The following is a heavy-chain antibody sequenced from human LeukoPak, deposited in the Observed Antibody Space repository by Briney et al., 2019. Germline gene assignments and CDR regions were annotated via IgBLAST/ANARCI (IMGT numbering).Heavy chain of an antibody. D-gene: IGHD1-26*01. J-gene: IGHJ4*02. CDR2: INHSGST. CDR1: GGSFSGYY. Sequence: SETLSLTCAVYGGSFSGYYWSWIRQPPGKGLEWIGEINHSGSTNYNPSLKSRVTISVDTSKNQFSLKLSSVTAADTAVYYCARPCGGGSYCFDYWGQGTLVTVSS. V-gene: IGHV4-34*01. CDR3: ARPCGGGSYCFDY.